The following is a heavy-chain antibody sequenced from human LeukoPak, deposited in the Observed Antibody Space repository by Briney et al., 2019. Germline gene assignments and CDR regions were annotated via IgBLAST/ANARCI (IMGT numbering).Heavy chain of an antibody. CDR1: GGSISSYY. D-gene: IGHD5-12*01. Sequence: SETLSLTCTVSGGSISSYYWSWIRQPPGEGLEWIGYIYYSGSTNYNPSLKSRVTISVDTSKNQFSLKLSSVTAADTAVYYCAREEWLRFNYFDYWGQGTLVTVSS. CDR2: IYYSGST. CDR3: AREEWLRFNYFDY. J-gene: IGHJ4*02. V-gene: IGHV4-59*12.